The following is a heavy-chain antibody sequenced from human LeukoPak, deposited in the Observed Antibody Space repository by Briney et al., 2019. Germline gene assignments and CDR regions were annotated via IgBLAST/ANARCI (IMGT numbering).Heavy chain of an antibody. D-gene: IGHD3-22*01. CDR3: ARDPYYYDSSGYSP. V-gene: IGHV3-48*01. CDR2: ITASGTAM. J-gene: IGHJ4*02. Sequence: GGSLRLSCAASGFTFSSYSMNWVRQAPGKGLEWVSHITASGTAMFYADSVKGRFTISRDNAKNSLYLQMNSLRAEDTAVYYCARDPYYYDSSGYSPWGQGTLVTVSS. CDR1: GFTFSSYS.